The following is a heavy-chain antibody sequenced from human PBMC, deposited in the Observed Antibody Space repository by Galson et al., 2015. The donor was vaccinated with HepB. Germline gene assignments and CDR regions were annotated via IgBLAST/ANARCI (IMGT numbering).Heavy chain of an antibody. CDR3: ARTEGYCSSTSCSRPVDY. Sequence: SVKVSCKASGYTFTGYYMHWVRQAPGQGLEWMGWINPNSGGTNYAQKFQGRVTMTRDTSISTAYMELSRLRSDDTAVYYCARTEGYCSSTSCSRPVDYWGQGTRVTVSS. CDR2: INPNSGGT. CDR1: GYTFTGYY. V-gene: IGHV1-2*02. D-gene: IGHD2-2*01. J-gene: IGHJ4*02.